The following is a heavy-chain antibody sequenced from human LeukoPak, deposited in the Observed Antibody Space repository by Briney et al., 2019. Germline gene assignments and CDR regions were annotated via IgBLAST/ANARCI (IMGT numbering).Heavy chain of an antibody. D-gene: IGHD3-22*01. V-gene: IGHV1-46*01. Sequence: VASVKVSCKASGYTFTSYYMHWVRQAPGQGLEWMGIINPSGGSTSYAQKFQGRVTMTRDMSTSTVYMELSSLRSEDTAVYYCARERVDYYDSSGDAFDIWGQGTMVTVSP. CDR3: ARERVDYYDSSGDAFDI. CDR1: GYTFTSYY. CDR2: INPSGGST. J-gene: IGHJ3*02.